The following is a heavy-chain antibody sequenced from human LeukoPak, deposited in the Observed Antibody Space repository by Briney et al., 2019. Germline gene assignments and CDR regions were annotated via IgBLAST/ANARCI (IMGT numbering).Heavy chain of an antibody. D-gene: IGHD6-19*01. CDR1: GYTFTSDY. CDR3: ARALAVAGIDY. V-gene: IGHV1-46*01. J-gene: IGHJ4*02. CDR2: INPSGGST. Sequence: ASVKVSCKASGYTFTSDYIHWVRQAPGQGLEWMGIINPSGGSTSYAQKFQGRVTMTRDTSTSTVYMELSSLRSEDTAVYYCARALAVAGIDYWGQGTLVTVSS.